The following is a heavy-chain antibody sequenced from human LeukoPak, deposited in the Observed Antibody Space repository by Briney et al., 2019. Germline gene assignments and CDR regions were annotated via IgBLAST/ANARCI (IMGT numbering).Heavy chain of an antibody. D-gene: IGHD5-24*01. CDR3: ARNRGGGYNYLDF. V-gene: IGHV4-34*01. J-gene: IGHJ4*02. CDR2: INHSGST. Sequence: SETLSLTCAVYGGSFSGYSWTWIRQPPGKGLDWIGEINHSGSTNYNPSLTSRVSMSVSTSENQFSLKLTSPTAADTAVFYCARNRGGGYNYLDFWGQGTPVTVSS. CDR1: GGSFSGYS.